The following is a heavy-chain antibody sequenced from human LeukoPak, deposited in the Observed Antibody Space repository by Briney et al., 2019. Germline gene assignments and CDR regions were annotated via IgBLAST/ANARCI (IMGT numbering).Heavy chain of an antibody. J-gene: IGHJ4*02. Sequence: GGSLRLSCAASGFTFSSYAMSWARQAPGKGLEWVSAISGSGGSTYYADSVKGRFTISRDNSKNTLYLQMNSLRAEDTAVYYCARIEGYYYGSGSLIDYWGQGTLVTVSS. CDR3: ARIEGYYYGSGSLIDY. D-gene: IGHD3-10*01. V-gene: IGHV3-23*01. CDR2: ISGSGGST. CDR1: GFTFSSYA.